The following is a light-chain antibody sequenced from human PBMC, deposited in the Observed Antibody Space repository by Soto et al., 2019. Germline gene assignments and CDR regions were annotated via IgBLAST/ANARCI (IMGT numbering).Light chain of an antibody. CDR3: QQTHSLPLT. CDR2: ATS. Sequence: GDRLTITCRASQSISSWLAWYQQKPGKAPNLLIYATSSLQSGVPSRFSGSGSGTDFTLTISSLQPEDFATYYCQQTHSLPLTFGPGTKVDIK. J-gene: IGKJ3*01. CDR1: QSISSW. V-gene: IGKV1-12*01.